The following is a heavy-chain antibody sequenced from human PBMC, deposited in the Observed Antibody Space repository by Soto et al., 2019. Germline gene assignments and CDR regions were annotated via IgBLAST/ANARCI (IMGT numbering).Heavy chain of an antibody. V-gene: IGHV3-23*01. J-gene: IGHJ4*02. CDR2: ISGSGGST. D-gene: IGHD2-15*01. CDR1: GFTFSSYA. CDR3: ADSSLTPTEPPDIVVVYGFDY. Sequence: GGSLRLSCAASGFTFSSYAMSWVRQAPGKGLEWVSAISGSGGSTYYADSVKGRFTISRDNSKNTLYLQMNSLRAEDTAVYYCADSSLTPTEPPDIVVVYGFDYWGQGTLVTVSS.